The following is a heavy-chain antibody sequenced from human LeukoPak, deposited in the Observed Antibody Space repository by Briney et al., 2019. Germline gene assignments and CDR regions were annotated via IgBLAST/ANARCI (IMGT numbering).Heavy chain of an antibody. CDR2: IRQDGSEK. V-gene: IGHV3-7*01. CDR3: ARGQHVFDY. Sequence: GGSLRLSCAASGFTFSNYWMSWVRQAPGKGLEWVANIRQDGSEKYYVDSVKGRFTISRDNAKNSLYLQMNSLRAEDTAVYYCARGQHVFDYWGQGTLVTVSS. D-gene: IGHD6-6*01. J-gene: IGHJ4*02. CDR1: GFTFSNYW.